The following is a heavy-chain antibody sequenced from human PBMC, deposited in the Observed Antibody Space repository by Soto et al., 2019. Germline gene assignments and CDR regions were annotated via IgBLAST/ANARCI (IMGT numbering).Heavy chain of an antibody. J-gene: IGHJ5*02. V-gene: IGHV1-69*12. CDR1: GGTFSSYA. CDR2: LIPIFGTA. CDR3: ARDGDSYCSGGSCYSRLHWFDP. D-gene: IGHD2-15*01. Sequence: QVQLVQSGAEVKKPGSSVKVSCKASGGTFSSYAISWVRQAPGQGLEWMGGLIPIFGTANYAQKFQGRVTITADEATSTAYMAMSSLRSEDTAVYYCARDGDSYCSGGSCYSRLHWFDPWGQGTLVTFSS.